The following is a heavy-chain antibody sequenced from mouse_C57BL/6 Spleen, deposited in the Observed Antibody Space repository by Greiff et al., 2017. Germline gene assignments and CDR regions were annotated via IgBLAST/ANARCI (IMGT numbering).Heavy chain of an antibody. CDR1: GFTFSSYG. CDR3: ARRGGNYYFDY. Sequence: EVQRVESGGDLVKPGGSLKLSCAASGFTFSSYGMSWVRQTPDKRLEWVATISSGGSYTSYPASVKGRFTISRANAKNTLYLQMSSLKSADTAMYYCARRGGNYYFDYWGQGTTLTVSS. J-gene: IGHJ2*01. CDR2: ISSGGSYT. D-gene: IGHD2-1*01. V-gene: IGHV5-6*01.